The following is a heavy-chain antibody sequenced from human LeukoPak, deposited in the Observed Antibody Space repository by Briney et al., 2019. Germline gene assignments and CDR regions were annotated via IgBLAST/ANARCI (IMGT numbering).Heavy chain of an antibody. CDR2: INPNSGGT. D-gene: IGHD4-23*01. V-gene: IGHV1-2*02. J-gene: IGHJ5*02. CDR1: GYTFTGYY. Sequence: ASVKVSCKASGYTFTGYYMHWVRQAPGQGLEWTGWINPNSGGTNYAQKFQGRVTMTRDTSISTAYMELSRLRSDDTAVYYCARGDYGGNSNWFDPWGQGTLVTVSS. CDR3: ARGDYGGNSNWFDP.